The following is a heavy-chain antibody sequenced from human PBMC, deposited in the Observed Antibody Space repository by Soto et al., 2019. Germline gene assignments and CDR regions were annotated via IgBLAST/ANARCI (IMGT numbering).Heavy chain of an antibody. D-gene: IGHD6-13*01. CDR2: IYSGGST. V-gene: IGHV3-66*01. CDR3: ASNPRRGETVGSWYESYYYYMDV. J-gene: IGHJ6*03. CDR1: GFTVSSNY. Sequence: GGSLRLSCAASGFTVSSNYMSWVRQAPGKGLEWVSVIYSGGSTYYADYVKGRFTISRDNSKNTLYLQMNSLRAEDTAVYYCASNPRRGETVGSWYESYYYYMDVWGKGTTVTVSS.